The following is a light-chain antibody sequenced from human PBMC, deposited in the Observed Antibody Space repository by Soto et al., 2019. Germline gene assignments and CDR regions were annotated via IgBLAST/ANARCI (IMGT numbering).Light chain of an antibody. CDR3: SSYTSSSTVV. CDR1: SGDIGLYNY. V-gene: IGLV2-14*01. J-gene: IGLJ2*01. Sequence: QSALTQPASVSGSPGQSITISCTGTSGDIGLYNYVSWYQQHPGKAPKLMIYEVSNRPSGVSNRFSGSKSGNTASLTISGLQAEDEADYYCSSYTSSSTVVFGGGTKLTVL. CDR2: EVS.